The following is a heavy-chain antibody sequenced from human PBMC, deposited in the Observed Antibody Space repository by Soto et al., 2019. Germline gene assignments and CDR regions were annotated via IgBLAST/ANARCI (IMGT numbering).Heavy chain of an antibody. CDR1: GDSISSTNW. CDR2: IHHSGTT. D-gene: IGHD2-2*01. V-gene: IGHV4-4*02. J-gene: IGHJ5*02. Sequence: PLETLSLTCGVSGDSISSTNWWHWVRQPPGKGLEWIGEIHHSGTTNYNPSLKSRVAISVDKSKNQFSLKLNSVTAADTAVYYCARVRQYCTATSCYLDPWGRGTLVTVSS. CDR3: ARVRQYCTATSCYLDP.